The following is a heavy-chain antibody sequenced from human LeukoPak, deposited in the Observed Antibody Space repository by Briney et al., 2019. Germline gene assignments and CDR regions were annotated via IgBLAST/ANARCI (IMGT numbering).Heavy chain of an antibody. CDR1: GGSVSSGSYY. Sequence: PSETLSLTCTVSGGSVSSGSYYWSWIRQPPGTGLEWIGYIYYSGSTNYNPSLKSRVTISVDTSKNQFSLKLSSVTAADTAVYYCAASMGFCSGGSCYYYYCYYGMDVWGQGTTVTVSS. CDR2: IYYSGST. V-gene: IGHV4-61*01. CDR3: AASMGFCSGGSCYYYYCYYGMDV. J-gene: IGHJ6*02. D-gene: IGHD2-15*01.